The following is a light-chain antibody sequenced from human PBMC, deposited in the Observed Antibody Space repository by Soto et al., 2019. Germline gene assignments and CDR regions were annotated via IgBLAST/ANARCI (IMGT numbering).Light chain of an antibody. Sequence: EIVLTQSPGTLSLSPGERATLSCRASQSVSSNYLAWYQQKPGEAPRPLIYGASSRATGIPDRFSGSGAGKDFTLTISRLEPEDFAVYYCQQYGSSPCTFGQGTKAEIK. CDR3: QQYGSSPCT. CDR2: GAS. J-gene: IGKJ1*01. V-gene: IGKV3-20*01. CDR1: QSVSSNY.